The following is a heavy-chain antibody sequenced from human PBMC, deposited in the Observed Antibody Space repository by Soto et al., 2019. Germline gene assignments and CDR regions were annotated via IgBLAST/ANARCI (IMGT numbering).Heavy chain of an antibody. Sequence: GASVNVSFKASGYTFTSYAMHWVRQAPGQRLEWMGWVNAGNGNTKYSQKFQGRVTITRDPSASTAYMELSSLRSEDTAVYYCARGNKIFGVVMIDDNWFDPWGQGTLVTDSS. J-gene: IGHJ5*02. CDR3: ARGNKIFGVVMIDDNWFDP. D-gene: IGHD3-3*01. CDR2: VNAGNGNT. V-gene: IGHV1-3*01. CDR1: GYTFTSYA.